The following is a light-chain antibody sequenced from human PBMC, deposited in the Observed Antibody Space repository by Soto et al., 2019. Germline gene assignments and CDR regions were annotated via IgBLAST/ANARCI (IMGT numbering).Light chain of an antibody. CDR3: QQLNSYPLT. Sequence: DIQLTQSPSFLSASVGDRVTITCRASQGISSYLAWYQQKPEKAPKLLIYGASTLQSGVPSRFSGSGSGTEFTLTISSLQPEDFATYYCQQLNSYPLTFGGGTKVEIK. CDR2: GAS. CDR1: QGISSY. J-gene: IGKJ4*01. V-gene: IGKV1-9*01.